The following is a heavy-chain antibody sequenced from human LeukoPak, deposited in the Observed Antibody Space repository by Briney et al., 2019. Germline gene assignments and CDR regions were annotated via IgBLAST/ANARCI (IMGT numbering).Heavy chain of an antibody. CDR1: GGTFSSYA. CDR2: IIPIFGTA. CDR3: ARPRREIDDYGDYGQFDY. D-gene: IGHD4-17*01. Sequence: SVKVSCKASGGTFSSYAISWVRQAPGQGLEWMGGIIPIFGTANYAQEFQSRVTITADESTSTAYMELSSLRSEDTAVYYCARPRREIDDYGDYGQFDYWGQGTLVTVSS. V-gene: IGHV1-69*13. J-gene: IGHJ4*02.